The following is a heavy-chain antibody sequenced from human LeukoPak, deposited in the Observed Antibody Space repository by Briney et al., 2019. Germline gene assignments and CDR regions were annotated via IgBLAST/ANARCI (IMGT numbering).Heavy chain of an antibody. CDR3: ATSRGQLVFDP. J-gene: IGHJ5*02. D-gene: IGHD6-6*01. CDR1: GFTFSSYS. V-gene: IGHV3-21*01. CDR2: ISSSSSYI. Sequence: KTGGSLRLSCAASGFTFSSYSMNWVRQAPGKGLGWVSSISSSSSYIYYADSVKGRFTISRDNAKNSLYLQMNSLRAEDTAVYYCATSRGQLVFDPWGQGTLVTVSS.